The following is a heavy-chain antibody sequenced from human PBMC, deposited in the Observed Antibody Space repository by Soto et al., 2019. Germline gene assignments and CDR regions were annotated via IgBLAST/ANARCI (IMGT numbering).Heavy chain of an antibody. CDR1: GFTFSSYG. Sequence: GGSLRLSCAASGFTFSSYGMHCVRQAPGKGLEWVAVISYDGSNKYYADSVKGRFTISRDNSKNTLYLQMNSLRAEDTAVYYCAKDRPSMYTSSGPFDYWGQGTLVTV. CDR2: ISYDGSNK. D-gene: IGHD6-19*01. CDR3: AKDRPSMYTSSGPFDY. J-gene: IGHJ4*02. V-gene: IGHV3-30*18.